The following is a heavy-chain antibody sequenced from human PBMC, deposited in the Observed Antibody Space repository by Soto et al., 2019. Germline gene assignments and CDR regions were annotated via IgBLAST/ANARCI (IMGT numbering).Heavy chain of an antibody. CDR2: ILNDGSEE. D-gene: IGHD1-1*01. J-gene: IGHJ3*01. CDR3: VRDDGGVPNALDL. V-gene: IGHV3-33*01. Sequence: QMQLVESGGGVVQPGRSLRLSCAASGFTFRNYGMHWVRQAPGKGLEWVSLILNDGSEEFYRDSVKGRFTFSRDDSRNNLYLQRDSRREGDTALDYCVRDDGGVPNALDLWGQGTMVSVS. CDR1: GFTFRNYG.